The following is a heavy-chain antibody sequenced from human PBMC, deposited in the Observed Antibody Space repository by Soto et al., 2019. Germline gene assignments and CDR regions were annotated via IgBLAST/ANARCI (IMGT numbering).Heavy chain of an antibody. D-gene: IGHD3-3*01. CDR2: ISYDGSNK. Sequence: QVQLVESGGGVVQPGRSLRLSCAASGFTFSSYGMHWVRQAPGKELEWVAVISYDGSNKYYADSVKGRFTISRDNSKNTLYLQMNSLRAEDTAVYYCARGLRFLEWLFPQLDYWGQGTLVTVSS. CDR1: GFTFSSYG. CDR3: ARGLRFLEWLFPQLDY. J-gene: IGHJ4*02. V-gene: IGHV3-30*03.